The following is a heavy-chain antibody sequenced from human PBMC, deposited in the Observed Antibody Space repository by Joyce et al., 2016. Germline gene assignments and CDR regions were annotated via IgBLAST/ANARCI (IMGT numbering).Heavy chain of an antibody. V-gene: IGHV4-39*07. CDR1: GGSISSSSNY. D-gene: IGHD6-19*01. Sequence: QLQLQESGPGLVKPSETLSLTCTVSGGSISSSSNYWGWIRQPPGKGLEWIGSIYYSGSTYYNPSLKSRVIISVDTSKNQFSLKLSSVTAADTAVYYCARVGGIAVAGTQVDYWGQGTLVIVSS. CDR2: IYYSGST. J-gene: IGHJ4*02. CDR3: ARVGGIAVAGTQVDY.